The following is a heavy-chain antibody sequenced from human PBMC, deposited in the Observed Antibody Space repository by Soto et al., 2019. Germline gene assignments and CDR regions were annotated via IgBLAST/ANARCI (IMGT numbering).Heavy chain of an antibody. CDR3: AREPGYSGYDDAFDI. CDR2: ISSSSSTI. CDR1: GFTFSSYS. Sequence: GGSLRLSCAASGFTFSSYSMNWVRQAPGKGLEWVSYISSSSSTIYYADSVKGRFTISRDNAKNSLYLQMNSLRAEDTAVYYCAREPGYSGYDDAFDIWGQGTMVTVSS. D-gene: IGHD5-12*01. J-gene: IGHJ3*02. V-gene: IGHV3-48*01.